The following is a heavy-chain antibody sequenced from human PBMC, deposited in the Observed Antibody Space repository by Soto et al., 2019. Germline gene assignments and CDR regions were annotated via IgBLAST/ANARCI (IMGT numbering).Heavy chain of an antibody. J-gene: IGHJ6*02. Sequence: GGSLRLSCTVSGLTFSRYAMFWVRQAPGKGLESLLAISSTGGRTYYADSVKGRFTISRDNSKHTLYLQMSSLSAEDTAVYYCVKGNLRVIEYPSHDMDVWGQGTTVTV. CDR3: VKGNLRVIEYPSHDMDV. CDR2: ISSTGGRT. D-gene: IGHD1-1*01. V-gene: IGHV3-64D*06. CDR1: GLTFSRYA.